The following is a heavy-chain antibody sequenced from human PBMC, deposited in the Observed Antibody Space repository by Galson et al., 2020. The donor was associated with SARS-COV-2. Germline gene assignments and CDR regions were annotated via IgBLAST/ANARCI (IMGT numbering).Heavy chain of an antibody. CDR1: GYRFTGYY. D-gene: IGHD3-16*01. Sequence: ASVKVSCKACGYRFTGYYMYWVRQAPGQGLECMGWINPSTGSASYGQQFQDRVTMTSDMSVTTAFLKLSGLTFDDTAVYYCVSGLSGAWPYYYFYGMDVWGQGTTVTVSS. J-gene: IGHJ6*02. CDR3: VSGLSGAWPYYYFYGMDV. V-gene: IGHV1-2*02. CDR2: INPSTGSA.